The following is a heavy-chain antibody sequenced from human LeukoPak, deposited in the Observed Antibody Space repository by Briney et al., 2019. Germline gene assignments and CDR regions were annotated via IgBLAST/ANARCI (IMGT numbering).Heavy chain of an antibody. CDR2: ISSSSSYI. D-gene: IGHD5-24*01. J-gene: IGHJ6*03. Sequence: SGGSLRLSCAASGFTFSSYSMNWVRQAPGKGLEWVSSISSSSSYIYYADSVKGRFTISRDNSKNTLYLQMNSLRAEDTAVYYCAKDRGSTYYYYYYMDVWGKGTTVTVSS. CDR3: AKDRGSTYYYYYYMDV. CDR1: GFTFSSYS. V-gene: IGHV3-21*01.